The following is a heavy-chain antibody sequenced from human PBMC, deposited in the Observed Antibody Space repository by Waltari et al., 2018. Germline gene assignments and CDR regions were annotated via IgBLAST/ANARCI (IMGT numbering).Heavy chain of an antibody. J-gene: IGHJ4*02. CDR1: GFTFSSYS. CDR2: ISSSSSYI. Sequence: EVHLVESGGGLVKPGGSLRLSCAASGFTFSSYSINWVRQAPGKGWDWVSSISSSSSYIYYADSVKCLFTISRDNAKYSLYLQMNSLRSEDTAVYYCARDHLYNCNYVEYWGQGTLVTVSS. V-gene: IGHV3-21*01. CDR3: ARDHLYNCNYVEY. D-gene: IGHD1-20*01.